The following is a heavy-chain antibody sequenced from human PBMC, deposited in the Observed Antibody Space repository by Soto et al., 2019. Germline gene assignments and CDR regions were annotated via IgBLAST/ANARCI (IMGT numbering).Heavy chain of an antibody. D-gene: IGHD3-16*02. Sequence: GSLRLSCAASGFTVSSNYMSWVRQAPGKGLEWVSVIYSGGSTYYADSVKGRFTISRDNSKNTLYLQMNSLRAEDTAVYYCARLITFGGVIAENYWGQGTLVTVSS. J-gene: IGHJ4*02. CDR3: ARLITFGGVIAENY. CDR2: IYSGGST. V-gene: IGHV3-53*01. CDR1: GFTVSSNY.